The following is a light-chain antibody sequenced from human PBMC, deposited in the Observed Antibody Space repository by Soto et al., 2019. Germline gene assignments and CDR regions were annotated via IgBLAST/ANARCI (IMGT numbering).Light chain of an antibody. CDR3: QQYGSSSWT. CDR2: GAS. V-gene: IGKV3-20*01. CDR1: QSVSSSY. Sequence: EIVLTQSPGTLSLSPGERATLSCRSSQSVSSSYLAWYQQKPGRAPRLLIYGASSRATGIPDRFSGSGSGTDFTLTISRLEPGDFAVYYCQQYGSSSWTFGQGTKVDIK. J-gene: IGKJ1*01.